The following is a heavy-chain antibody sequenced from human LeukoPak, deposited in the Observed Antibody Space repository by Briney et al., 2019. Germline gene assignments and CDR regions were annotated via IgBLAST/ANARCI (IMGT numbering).Heavy chain of an antibody. CDR3: AKDRLYYYDSSGYYYVTARALDY. CDR2: IRSDASYE. V-gene: IGHV3-30*02. Sequence: GGSLRLSCEASGFTFSSYGLHWVRQAPGKGLEWVAFIRSDASYEYYIDSVKGRFTLSRDNSKNTLYLQMSTLRPEDTAVYYCAKDRLYYYDSSGYYYVTARALDYWGQGTLVTVSS. CDR1: GFTFSSYG. D-gene: IGHD3-22*01. J-gene: IGHJ4*02.